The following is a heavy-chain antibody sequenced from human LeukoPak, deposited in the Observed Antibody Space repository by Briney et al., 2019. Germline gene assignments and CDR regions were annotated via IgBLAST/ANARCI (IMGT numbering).Heavy chain of an antibody. CDR1: TFTSSTYW. CDR3: AREDSTTVTFYFDY. CDR2: ISNDGRST. D-gene: IGHD4-11*01. J-gene: IGHJ4*02. Sequence: GGSLRLSCAASTFTSSTYWMNWVRQVPGKGLVWLSRISNDGRSTSYADSVKGRFTISRDNAKNTLYLQMNSLRAEDTAVYYCAREDSTTVTFYFDYWGLGTMVAVSS. V-gene: IGHV3-74*01.